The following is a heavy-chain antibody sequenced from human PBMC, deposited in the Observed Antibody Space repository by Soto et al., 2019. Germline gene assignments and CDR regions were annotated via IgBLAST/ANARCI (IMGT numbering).Heavy chain of an antibody. Sequence: QVQLVESGGGVVQPGSSLRLSCATSGFTFSSYGMHWVRQAPDKGLEWVAVMSADGTKEYYAHSIKGRFTISRDNSDNTLYLQLNSLRSEDTGVYYCATGDFFGYSSVRGSWGQGTLVTVSS. J-gene: IGHJ5*02. CDR3: ATGDFFGYSSVRGS. V-gene: IGHV3-30*03. CDR1: GFTFSSYG. D-gene: IGHD6-25*01. CDR2: MSADGTKE.